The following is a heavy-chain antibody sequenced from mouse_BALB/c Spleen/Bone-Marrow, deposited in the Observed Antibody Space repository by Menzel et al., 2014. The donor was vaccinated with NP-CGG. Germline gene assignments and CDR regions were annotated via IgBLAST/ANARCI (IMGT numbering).Heavy chain of an antibody. D-gene: IGHD2-3*01. CDR3: ARRWLPYAMDY. V-gene: IGHV1-14*01. CDR2: INPYNDGT. CDR1: GYTFTSYI. J-gene: IGHJ4*01. Sequence: EVKLQESGPELVKPGASVKMSCKASGYTFTSYIMHWVKQKPGQGLEWIGYINPYNDGTKYNEKFKGKATLTSDKSSSTAYMGLSSLTSEDSAVYYCARRWLPYAMDYWGQGTSVTVSS.